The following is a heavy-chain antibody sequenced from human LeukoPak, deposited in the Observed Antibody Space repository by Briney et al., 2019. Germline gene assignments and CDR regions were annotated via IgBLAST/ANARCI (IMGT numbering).Heavy chain of an antibody. CDR1: GDDFTKFW. J-gene: IGHJ5*02. CDR2: IYPGDSDT. D-gene: IGHD6-13*01. CDR3: ARQRSSSWYSKDWFDP. Sequence: GESLKISCQDSGDDFTKFWVAWVRQLPGKGLEWMGIIYPGDSDTRYSPSFQGQVTISADKSISTAYLQWSSLKASDTAMYYCARQRSSSWYSKDWFDPWGQGTLVTVSS. V-gene: IGHV5-51*01.